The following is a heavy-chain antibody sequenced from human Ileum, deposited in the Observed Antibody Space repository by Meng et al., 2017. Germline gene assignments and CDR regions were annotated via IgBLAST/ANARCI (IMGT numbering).Heavy chain of an antibody. V-gene: IGHV4-61*08. D-gene: IGHD1-26*01. CDR1: DGSVSRAGYQ. CDR3: ARDHMGSLDY. Sequence: QVQLQESGPGLVRPSETLSLICTVSDGSVSRAGYQWGWIRQPPGKGLEWIGYASTNYNPSLKSRVTISLDTSRNQFSLSLSSVTAADTAVYYCARDHMGSLDYWGQGILVTVSS. CDR2: AST. J-gene: IGHJ4*02.